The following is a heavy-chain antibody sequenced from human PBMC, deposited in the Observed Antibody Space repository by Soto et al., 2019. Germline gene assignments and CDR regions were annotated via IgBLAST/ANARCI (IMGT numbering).Heavy chain of an antibody. Sequence: PGGSLRLSCAASGFTFSSYWMSWVRQAPGKGLEWVANIKQDGSEKYYVDSVKGRFTISRDNAKNSLYLQMNSLRAEDTAVYYCASGGGQLATTLYYYYDMDVWGQGTTVTVS. D-gene: IGHD6-6*01. CDR2: IKQDGSEK. J-gene: IGHJ6*02. CDR1: GFTFSSYW. V-gene: IGHV3-7*03. CDR3: ASGGGQLATTLYYYYDMDV.